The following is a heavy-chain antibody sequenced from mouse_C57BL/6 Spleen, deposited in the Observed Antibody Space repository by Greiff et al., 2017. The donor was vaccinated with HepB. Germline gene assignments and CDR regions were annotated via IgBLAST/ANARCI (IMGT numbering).Heavy chain of an antibody. V-gene: IGHV5-17*01. CDR3: SREELLWSYAMDY. D-gene: IGHD2-1*01. CDR1: GFTFSDYG. J-gene: IGHJ4*01. Sequence: EVKLMESGGGLVKPGGSLKLSCAASGFTFSDYGMHWVRQAPEKGLEWVAYISSGSSTIYYADTVKGRFTISRDTAKNTLFLQITSLRAEDKAMYYCSREELLWSYAMDYWGQGTAVTVSS. CDR2: ISSGSSTI.